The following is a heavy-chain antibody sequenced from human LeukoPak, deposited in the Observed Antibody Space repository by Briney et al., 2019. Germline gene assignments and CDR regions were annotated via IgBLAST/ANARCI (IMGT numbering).Heavy chain of an antibody. V-gene: IGHV3-48*03. CDR3: AREIIDTPDAFDI. CDR2: ISSGASVI. CDR1: GFTFSSYE. D-gene: IGHD2-15*01. Sequence: GGSLRLSCAASGFTFSSYEMSWVRLAPGKGLEWVSYISSGASVIKYADSVKGRFTVSRDNAKNSLYLQLNSLRAEDTAIYYCAREIIDTPDAFDIWGQGTMVTVSS. J-gene: IGHJ3*02.